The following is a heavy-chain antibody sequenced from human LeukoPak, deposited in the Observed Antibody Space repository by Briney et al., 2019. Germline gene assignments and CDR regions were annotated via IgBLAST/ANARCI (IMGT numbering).Heavy chain of an antibody. CDR3: ARTIPGPSSPYYFDY. J-gene: IGHJ4*02. CDR2: IYSGGST. Sequence: GGSLRLSCAASGFTVSSNYMSWVRQAPGKGLEWVSVIYSGGSTYYADSVKGRFTISRDNSKNTPYLQMNSLRAEDTAVYYCARTIPGPSSPYYFDYWGQGTLVTVSS. D-gene: IGHD3-10*01. CDR1: GFTVSSNY. V-gene: IGHV3-66*01.